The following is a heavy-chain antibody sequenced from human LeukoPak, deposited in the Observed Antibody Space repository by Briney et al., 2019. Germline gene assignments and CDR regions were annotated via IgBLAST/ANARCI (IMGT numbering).Heavy chain of an antibody. CDR1: GFTFSSYG. Sequence: GGSLRLSCAASGFTFSSYGMHWVRQPPGRGLEWVSSIFPSGGEIHYADSVRGRFTISRDNSKSTLSLQMNSLRAEDTAIYYCATYRQVLLPFESWGQGTLVTVSS. CDR2: IFPSGGEI. V-gene: IGHV3-23*01. J-gene: IGHJ4*02. D-gene: IGHD2-8*02. CDR3: ATYRQVLLPFES.